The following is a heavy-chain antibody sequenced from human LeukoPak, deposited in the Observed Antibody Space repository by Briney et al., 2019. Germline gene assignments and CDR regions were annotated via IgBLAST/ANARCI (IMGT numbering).Heavy chain of an antibody. CDR3: AKDGGLWVSAHWGDS. D-gene: IGHD7-27*01. V-gene: IGHV3-23*01. CDR2: ITTSDGNT. Sequence: GGSLRLSCAASRFTFSSYTMSWVRQAPGKGLEWVSTITTSDGNTYYADSVKGRFTVSRDNSKNTLYLQMNSLRAEDTAVYYCAKDGGLWVSAHWGDSWGRGTLVTVSS. J-gene: IGHJ4*02. CDR1: RFTFSSYT.